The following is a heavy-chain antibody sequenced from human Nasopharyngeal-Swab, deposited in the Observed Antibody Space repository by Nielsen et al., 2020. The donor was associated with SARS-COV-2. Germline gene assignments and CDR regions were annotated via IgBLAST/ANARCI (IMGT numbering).Heavy chain of an antibody. CDR3: AKVRSWRLDAFDS. V-gene: IGHV3-23*03. D-gene: IGHD6-13*01. J-gene: IGHJ4*02. Sequence: GSLKISCAASGFPFSSYAMSWVRQAPGKGLEWVSVIHSDPSNTYYVDSVKGRFTISRDNSKKTLFLQMDSLRVEDTAVYYCAKVRSWRLDAFDSWGQGTLVTASS. CDR1: GFPFSSYA. CDR2: IHSDPSNT.